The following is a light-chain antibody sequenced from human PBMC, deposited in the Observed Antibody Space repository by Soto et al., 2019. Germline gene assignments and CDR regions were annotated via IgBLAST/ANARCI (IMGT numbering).Light chain of an antibody. CDR2: DAS. J-gene: IGKJ5*01. CDR1: QTVPKSY. V-gene: IGKV3-20*01. Sequence: IVLTRSPGTLSLSPGERATLSCRASQTVPKSYLAWYQQRPGQAPRLLIYDASNRATGIPDRFSGSESGTDFTLTISHLEPEDFAVYYCHQYAWSPLTFGQGTRLEIK. CDR3: HQYAWSPLT.